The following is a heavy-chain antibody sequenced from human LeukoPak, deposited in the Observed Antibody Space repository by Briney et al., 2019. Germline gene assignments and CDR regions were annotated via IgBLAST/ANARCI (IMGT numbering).Heavy chain of an antibody. Sequence: SETLSLTCTVSGGSISSHYRSWIRQPPGKGLEWIGYIYYSGSTNYNPSLKSRVTISVDTSKNQFSLKLSSVTAADTAVYYCARSYSNWNNWFDPWGQGTLVTVSS. V-gene: IGHV4-59*11. CDR1: GGSISSHY. D-gene: IGHD4-11*01. J-gene: IGHJ5*02. CDR2: IYYSGST. CDR3: ARSYSNWNNWFDP.